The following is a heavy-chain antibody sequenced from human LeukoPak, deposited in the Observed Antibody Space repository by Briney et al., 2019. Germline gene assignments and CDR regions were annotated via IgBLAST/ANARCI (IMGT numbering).Heavy chain of an antibody. D-gene: IGHD3-3*01. Sequence: SETLSLTCTVSGGSISSSSYYWGWIRQPPGKGLEWIESIYYSGSTYYNPSLKSRVTISVDTSKNQFSLKLSSVTAADTAVYYCARQKYDFWSGYYYYFDYWGQGTLVTVSS. CDR1: GGSISSSSYY. V-gene: IGHV4-39*01. CDR3: ARQKYDFWSGYYYYFDY. J-gene: IGHJ4*02. CDR2: IYYSGST.